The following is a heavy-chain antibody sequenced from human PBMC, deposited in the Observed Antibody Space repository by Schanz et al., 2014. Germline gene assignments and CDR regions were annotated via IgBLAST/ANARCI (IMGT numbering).Heavy chain of an antibody. CDR3: VGAEINSGYARYYYGMDV. V-gene: IGHV4-31*03. D-gene: IGHD5-12*01. J-gene: IGHJ6*02. CDR1: GGSISSGGYF. Sequence: QVQLQESGPGLVKPSQTLSLTCSVSGGSISSGGYFWTWIRQHPGKGLEWIGHIDYRGNPYYNESIKSRLTISLHASENQFSLQHPSLSTSNTPLYYWVGAEINSGYARYYYGMDVWGQGTTVTVS. CDR2: IDYRGNP.